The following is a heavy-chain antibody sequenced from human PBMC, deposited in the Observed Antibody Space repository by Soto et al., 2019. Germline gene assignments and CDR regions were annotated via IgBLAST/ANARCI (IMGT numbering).Heavy chain of an antibody. D-gene: IGHD3-22*01. CDR1: GYTFTTYG. CDR3: ARSLYYYDSSSRNSGWYFDL. Sequence: QIQLVQAGAKVKKPGASVKVSCKASGYTFTTYGISWVRQAPGQVLEWMGWISAYNGNTNYAQKLQGRVTMTTDTSTSTAYMELRSLRSDDTAVYYCARSLYYYDSSSRNSGWYFDLWGRGTLVTVSS. J-gene: IGHJ2*01. CDR2: ISAYNGNT. V-gene: IGHV1-18*01.